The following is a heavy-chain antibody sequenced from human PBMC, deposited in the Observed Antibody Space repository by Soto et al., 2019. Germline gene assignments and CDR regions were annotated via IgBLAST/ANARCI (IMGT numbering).Heavy chain of an antibody. D-gene: IGHD2-21*02. CDR1: GYTFTSYA. J-gene: IGHJ4*01. Sequence: ASVKVSCKASGYTFTSYAMHWVRQAPGQRIEWMGWINAGNGNTKYSQKFQGRVTITRDTSASTAYMELSSLRSEDTAVYYCAKRIEVVTALDYSGHGTLITVSS. CDR2: INAGNGNT. V-gene: IGHV1-3*01. CDR3: AKRIEVVTALDY.